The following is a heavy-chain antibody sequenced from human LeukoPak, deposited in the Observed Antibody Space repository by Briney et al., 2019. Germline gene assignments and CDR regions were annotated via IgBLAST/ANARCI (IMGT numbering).Heavy chain of an antibody. CDR3: ARSLDFGVVPGGWFDP. V-gene: IGHV1-18*04. CDR1: GYTFTTYG. D-gene: IGHD3-3*01. J-gene: IGHJ5*02. Sequence: GASVKVSCKSSGYTFTTYGISWVRQAPGQGLEWMGWISTYNGNTNYAQKFEGRVTMTTDTSTTTAHMDLRSLRSDDTAVYYCARSLDFGVVPGGWFDPWGQGTLVTVSS. CDR2: ISTYNGNT.